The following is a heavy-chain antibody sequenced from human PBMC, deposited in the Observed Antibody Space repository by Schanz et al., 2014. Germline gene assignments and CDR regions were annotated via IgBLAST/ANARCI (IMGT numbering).Heavy chain of an antibody. CDR1: GGSISSSTYY. V-gene: IGHV4-39*02. D-gene: IGHD3-10*01. CDR2: IDDTGST. Sequence: QLQLQESGPGLVIPSETLSLTCTVSGGSISSSTYYWGWIRQPPGKGPEWIGTIDDTGSTYYTPSRRGRLPMSVAPSKSHPPVQLPSVTAADTAVYYCARLMVPGWFDPWGQGQLVTVSS. J-gene: IGHJ5*02. CDR3: ARLMVPGWFDP.